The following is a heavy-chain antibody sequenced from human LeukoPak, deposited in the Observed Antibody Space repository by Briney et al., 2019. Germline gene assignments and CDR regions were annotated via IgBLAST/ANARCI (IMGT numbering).Heavy chain of an antibody. V-gene: IGHV4-34*01. CDR2: INHSGST. J-gene: IGHJ4*02. CDR3: ATLGEYYDSSGYYYN. D-gene: IGHD3-22*01. CDR1: GVSFSGYY. Sequence: SETLSLTCAVYGVSFSGYYWSWIRQPPGKGLEWSGEINHSGSTNYNPSLKSRVTISVDTSKNQFSLKLTSVTAADTAVYYCATLGEYYDSSGYYYNWGQGTLVTVSS.